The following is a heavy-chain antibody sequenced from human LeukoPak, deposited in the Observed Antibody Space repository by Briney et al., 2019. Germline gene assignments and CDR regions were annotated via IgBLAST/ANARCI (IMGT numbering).Heavy chain of an antibody. CDR3: ARLGRSSGHDY. CDR1: GGSISGYY. J-gene: IGHJ4*02. Sequence: PSETLSLTCTVSGGSISGYYWSWIRQPPGKGLEWIGYIYSSGTTNYNPSLKSQITISLDTSKNQFSLKLSSVTAADTAVYYCARLGRSSGHDYWGQGTLVTVSS. CDR2: IYSSGTT. D-gene: IGHD6-19*01. V-gene: IGHV4-59*01.